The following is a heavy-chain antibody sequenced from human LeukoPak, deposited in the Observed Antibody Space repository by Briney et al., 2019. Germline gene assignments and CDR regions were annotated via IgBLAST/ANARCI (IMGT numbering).Heavy chain of an antibody. D-gene: IGHD6-13*01. CDR1: GYTFTGYY. V-gene: IGHV1-2*02. J-gene: IGHJ4*02. Sequence: SVKISCKASGYTFTGYYMHWVRQAPGQGLEWMGWINPNSGGTNYAQKFQGRVTMTRDTSISTAYMELSRLRSDDTAVYYCARVNGYSSSWYAYWGQGTLVTVSS. CDR2: INPNSGGT. CDR3: ARVNGYSSSWYAY.